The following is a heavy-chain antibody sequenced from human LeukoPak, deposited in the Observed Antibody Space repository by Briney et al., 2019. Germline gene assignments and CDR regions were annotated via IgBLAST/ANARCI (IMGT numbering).Heavy chain of an antibody. Sequence: PSETLSLTWAVYGGYFIGYYWSWIRPPPGKGLEWIGELNHSGGANYNPSLKSRVTISADTSKSQFSLQLVAVTAADTAVYYCARVPLRFLEPFDYWGQGTLVTVSS. CDR2: LNHSGGA. CDR3: ARVPLRFLEPFDY. V-gene: IGHV4-34*01. D-gene: IGHD3-3*01. J-gene: IGHJ4*02. CDR1: GGYFIGYY.